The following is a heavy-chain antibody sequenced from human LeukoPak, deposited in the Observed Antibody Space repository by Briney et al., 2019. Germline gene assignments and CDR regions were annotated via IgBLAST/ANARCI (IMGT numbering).Heavy chain of an antibody. CDR2: ISSSGSTI. D-gene: IGHD1-26*01. CDR1: GFTFSSYE. V-gene: IGHV3-48*03. Sequence: PGGSLRLSCAASGFTFSSYEMNWVRQAPGKGLEWVSYISSSGSTIYYADSVKGRFTISRDNSKNTLYLQMNSLRAEDTAVYYCAKDFNPIVGATSPFDYWGQGTLVTVSS. J-gene: IGHJ4*02. CDR3: AKDFNPIVGATSPFDY.